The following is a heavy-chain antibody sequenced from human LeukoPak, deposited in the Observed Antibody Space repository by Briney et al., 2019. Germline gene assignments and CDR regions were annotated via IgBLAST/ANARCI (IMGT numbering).Heavy chain of an antibody. CDR1: GFTFTSHW. J-gene: IGHJ4*02. D-gene: IGHD2-15*01. V-gene: IGHV3-20*04. Sequence: GGSLRLSCAASGFTFTSHWMHWVRQAPGKGLEWVSGINWNGGSIGYGDSVKGRFTISRDNAKSSLYLQMNSLRAEDTALYYCARGYCSGGSCWYFDYWGQGTPVTVSS. CDR2: INWNGGSI. CDR3: ARGYCSGGSCWYFDY.